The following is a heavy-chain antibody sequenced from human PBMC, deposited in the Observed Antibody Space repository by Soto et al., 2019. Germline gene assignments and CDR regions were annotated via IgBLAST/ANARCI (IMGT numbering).Heavy chain of an antibody. V-gene: IGHV1-69*04. CDR1: GDTFNFYS. Sequence: QVQLVQSGAEVKRPGSSVKVSCKASGDTFNFYSINWVRQAPGLGLEWMGRVNPIVSMSNYAQRFQGRVTMTADKPTSTAYMELSALRSEATAIYYCATSYGSGYRAFDYWGQGALVTVSS. J-gene: IGHJ4*02. D-gene: IGHD3-10*01. CDR2: VNPIVSMS. CDR3: ATSYGSGYRAFDY.